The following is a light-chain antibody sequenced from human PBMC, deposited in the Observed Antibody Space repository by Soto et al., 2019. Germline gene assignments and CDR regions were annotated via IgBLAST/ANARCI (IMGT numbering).Light chain of an antibody. CDR3: SSYTTRSHWV. CDR1: SNDVGSYNY. J-gene: IGLJ3*02. CDR2: EVN. Sequence: SVLTQPASVSGSPGQSITISCTGTSNDVGSYNYVSWYQQHPGKVPKLIIYEVNNRPSGVSNRFSGSKSGNTASLTISGLQAEDEADYYCSSYTTRSHWVFGGGTKVTVL. V-gene: IGLV2-14*01.